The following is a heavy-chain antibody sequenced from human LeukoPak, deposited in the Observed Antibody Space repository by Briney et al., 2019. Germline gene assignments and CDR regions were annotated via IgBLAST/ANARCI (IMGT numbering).Heavy chain of an antibody. J-gene: IGHJ4*02. CDR3: AREMGGVVLTPDY. D-gene: IGHD3-16*01. CDR1: GFTISSYW. V-gene: IGHV3-74*01. Sequence: GGSLRLSCAASGFTISSYWMHWVRQAPGKGLVWVSRINSDGSSTSYADSVKGRFTISRDNAKNTLYLQMNSLRAEDTAVYYCAREMGGVVLTPDYWGQGTLVTVSS. CDR2: INSDGSST.